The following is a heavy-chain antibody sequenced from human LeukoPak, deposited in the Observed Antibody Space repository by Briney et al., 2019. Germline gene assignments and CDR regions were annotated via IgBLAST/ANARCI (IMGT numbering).Heavy chain of an antibody. Sequence: SGPTLVNPTQTLTLTCTFSGFSLSTSGVGVGWIRQPPGKALEWLALIYWDDDKRYSPSLKSRLTITKDTSKNQVVPTMTNMDPVDTATYYCAHRHTLKTGDHVFDSWGQGTLVTVSS. CDR1: GFSLSTSGVG. J-gene: IGHJ4*02. D-gene: IGHD7-27*01. V-gene: IGHV2-5*02. CDR3: AHRHTLKTGDHVFDS. CDR2: IYWDDDK.